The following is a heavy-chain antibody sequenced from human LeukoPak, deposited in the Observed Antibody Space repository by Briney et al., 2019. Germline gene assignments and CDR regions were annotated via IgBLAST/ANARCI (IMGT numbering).Heavy chain of an antibody. CDR3: ATLGAAAGTHDY. D-gene: IGHD6-13*01. Sequence: ASVKVSCKVSGYTLTELSMHWVRQAPGKGLECMGGFDPEDGETIYAQKFQGGVTMTEDTSTDTAYMELSSLRSEDTAVYYCATLGAAAGTHDYWGQGTLVTVSS. CDR2: FDPEDGET. CDR1: GYTLTELS. J-gene: IGHJ4*02. V-gene: IGHV1-24*01.